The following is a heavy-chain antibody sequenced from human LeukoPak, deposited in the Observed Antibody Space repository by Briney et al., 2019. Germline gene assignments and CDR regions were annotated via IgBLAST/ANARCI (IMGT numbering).Heavy chain of an antibody. D-gene: IGHD3-10*01. V-gene: IGHV4-31*03. J-gene: IGHJ4*02. CDR3: ARVGYYYGSGSFKAYYFDY. CDR1: GGSISSGGYY. Sequence: ASETLSLTCTVSGGSISSGGYYWSWIRQHPGRGLGWIGYIYYSGSTYYNPSLKSRVTISVDTSKNQFSLKLSSVTAADTAVYYCARVGYYYGSGSFKAYYFDYWGQGTLVTVSS. CDR2: IYYSGST.